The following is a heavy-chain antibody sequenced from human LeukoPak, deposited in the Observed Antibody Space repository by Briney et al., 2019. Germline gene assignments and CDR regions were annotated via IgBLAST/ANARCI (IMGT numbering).Heavy chain of an antibody. D-gene: IGHD4-17*01. J-gene: IGHJ6*02. CDR1: GFTVSGNY. CDR3: ASRYGDYGYGMDV. V-gene: IGHV3-53*04. CDR2: TYSGGST. Sequence: GGSLRLSCAASGFTVSGNYMSWVRQAPGKGLKWVSLTYSGGSTYYAESVKGRFTVSRHNSKNTLYLQMNSLRGEDTAVYYCASRYGDYGYGMDVWGQGTTVTVSS.